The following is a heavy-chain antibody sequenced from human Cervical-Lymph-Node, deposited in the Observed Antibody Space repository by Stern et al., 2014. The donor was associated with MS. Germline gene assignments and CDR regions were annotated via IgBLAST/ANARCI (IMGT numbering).Heavy chain of an antibody. D-gene: IGHD6-19*01. CDR2: ISLDGAKT. Sequence: QVQLVQSGGGVVQPGRSLRLSCSPSGFAFSTYGMHWVRQAPGKGLEWVTLISLDGAKTCYADSVKGRFTISRDNPKNTLYLQMKSLRGEDTAVYYCARGSDWYPLDYWGQGTLVTVSS. CDR3: ARGSDWYPLDY. V-gene: IGHV3-30*03. CDR1: GFAFSTYG. J-gene: IGHJ4*02.